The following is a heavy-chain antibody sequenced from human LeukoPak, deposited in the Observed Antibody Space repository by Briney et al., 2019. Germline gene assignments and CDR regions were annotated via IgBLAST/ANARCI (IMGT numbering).Heavy chain of an antibody. CDR1: GYTFTSYG. D-gene: IGHD1-26*01. CDR2: ISTYNGNT. V-gene: IGHV1-18*01. Sequence: VASVKVSCKASGYTFTSYGLSWVRQAPGQGLEWMGWISTYNGNTNYAQELQGRVTMTTDTSTSTAYMELRSLRSDDTAVYYCARVPGSYSYYYYGVDVWGQGTTVTVSS. CDR3: ARVPGSYSYYYYGVDV. J-gene: IGHJ6*02.